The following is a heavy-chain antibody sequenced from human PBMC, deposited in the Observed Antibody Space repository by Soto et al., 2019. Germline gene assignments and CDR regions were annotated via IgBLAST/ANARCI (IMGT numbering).Heavy chain of an antibody. V-gene: IGHV4-30-2*02. Sequence: TLSLTCAVSGGSISSGGYSWNWIRQPPGKGLEWIGYIYHSGSTLYNPSLKSRVTISVDTSKNQFSLKLSSVTAADTAVYYCATRFKYGSRRYSPQVYLDYWGQGTLVTVSS. D-gene: IGHD3-10*01. CDR3: ATRFKYGSRRYSPQVYLDY. CDR1: GGSISSGGYS. CDR2: IYHSGST. J-gene: IGHJ4*02.